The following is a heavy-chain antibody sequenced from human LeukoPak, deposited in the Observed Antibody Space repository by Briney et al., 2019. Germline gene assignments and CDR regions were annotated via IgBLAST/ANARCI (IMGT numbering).Heavy chain of an antibody. J-gene: IGHJ4*02. CDR3: ARNPVTGRARGYFDY. CDR2: IDDSGST. D-gene: IGHD1-20*01. V-gene: IGHV4-39*01. Sequence: SSETLSLTCTVSSGSIISSNYYWGWIRQPPGKGLEWIGSIDDSGSTYRNPSLKSRGTISVDTSKNQFSLKLSSVTAADTAIYYCARNPVTGRARGYFDYWSQGTLVTVAS. CDR1: SGSIISSNYY.